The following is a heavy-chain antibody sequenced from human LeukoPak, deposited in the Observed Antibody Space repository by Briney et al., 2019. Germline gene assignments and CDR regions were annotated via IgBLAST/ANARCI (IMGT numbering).Heavy chain of an antibody. V-gene: IGHV5-51*01. CDR1: GYSFTSYW. D-gene: IGHD1-26*01. J-gene: IGHJ3*02. Sequence: GESLKISCKGSGYSFTSYWIGMVRQVPGKGLGWMGIIYPGDSDTRYSPSFQGQVTISADKSISTAYLQWSSLKASDTAMYFCARSVGAGGLIAFAIWGLGTMVTVSS. CDR2: IYPGDSDT. CDR3: ARSVGAGGLIAFAI.